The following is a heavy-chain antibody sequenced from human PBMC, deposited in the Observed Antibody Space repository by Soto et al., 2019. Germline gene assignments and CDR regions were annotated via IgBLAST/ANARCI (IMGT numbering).Heavy chain of an antibody. J-gene: IGHJ4*02. V-gene: IGHV6-1*01. CDR1: GDSVSSNSAA. Sequence: KQSQTLSLTCAISGDSVSSNSAAWNWIRQSPSRGLEWLGRTYYRSKWYNDYAVSVKSRITINPDTSKNQFSLQLNSVTPEDTAVYYCARGRRGDDSSGYYPGGVDYWGQGTLVTVSS. CDR2: TYYRSKWYN. D-gene: IGHD3-22*01. CDR3: ARGRRGDDSSGYYPGGVDY.